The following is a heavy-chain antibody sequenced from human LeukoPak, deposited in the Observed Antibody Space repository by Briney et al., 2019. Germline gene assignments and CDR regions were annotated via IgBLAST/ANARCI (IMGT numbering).Heavy chain of an antibody. CDR1: GFIFRNYA. CDR2: ITGSGDTT. V-gene: IGHV3-23*01. Sequence: GGSLRLSCAASGFIFRNYAMSWVRQAPGKGLEWVSAITGSGDTTYYADSVKGRFTISRDSSKNTLYVEMNTLRAEDTAVYYCAKWGDYDILTGYYVSDFWGQGTLVTVSS. D-gene: IGHD3-9*01. J-gene: IGHJ4*02. CDR3: AKWGDYDILTGYYVSDF.